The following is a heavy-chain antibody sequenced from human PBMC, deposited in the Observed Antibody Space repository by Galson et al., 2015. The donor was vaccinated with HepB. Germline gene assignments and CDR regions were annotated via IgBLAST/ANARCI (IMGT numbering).Heavy chain of an antibody. CDR3: ARQVVVASWRVDP. Sequence: ETLSLTCSVSGGSIYSNSDYWGRIRQSPGKGLEWIGSIYYSGITSYTPTLKSRVTISRPTSKNQFSLRLTAVTAADTAVYSCARQVVVASWRVDPWGQGTLVTVSS. V-gene: IGHV4-39*01. D-gene: IGHD2-15*01. J-gene: IGHJ5*02. CDR2: IYYSGIT. CDR1: GGSIYSNSDY.